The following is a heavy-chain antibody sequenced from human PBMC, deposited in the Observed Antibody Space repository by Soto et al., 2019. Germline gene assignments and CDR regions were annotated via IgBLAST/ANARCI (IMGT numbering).Heavy chain of an antibody. V-gene: IGHV2-5*02. CDR1: GFSLSTSGVG. CDR3: APSYGSGSYYNRRPGYNYYYGMDV. J-gene: IGHJ6*02. D-gene: IGHD3-10*01. Sequence: SGPTLVNPTQTLTLTCTFSGFSLSTSGVGVGWIRQPPGKALEWLALIYWDDDKRYSPSLKSRLTITKDTSKNQVVLTMTNMGPVDTATYYCAPSYGSGSYYNRRPGYNYYYGMDVWGQGTTVTVSS. CDR2: IYWDDDK.